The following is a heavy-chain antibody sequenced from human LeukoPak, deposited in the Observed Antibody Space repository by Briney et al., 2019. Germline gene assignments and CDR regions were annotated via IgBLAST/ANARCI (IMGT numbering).Heavy chain of an antibody. Sequence: GGSLRLSCSASGFTFSSYAMHWVRQAPGKGLEYVSAISSNGGSTYYADSVKGRFTISRDYSKNTLYLQMSSLRAEDTAVYYCVKSATWWGRYFDYWGQGTLVTVSS. CDR2: ISSNGGST. D-gene: IGHD2-15*01. J-gene: IGHJ4*02. V-gene: IGHV3-64D*06. CDR3: VKSATWWGRYFDY. CDR1: GFTFSSYA.